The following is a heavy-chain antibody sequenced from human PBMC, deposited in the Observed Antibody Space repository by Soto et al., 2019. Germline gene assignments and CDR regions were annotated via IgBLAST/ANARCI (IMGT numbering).Heavy chain of an antibody. J-gene: IGHJ4*02. V-gene: IGHV4-31*11. CDR2: IYYSGST. D-gene: IGHD4-17*01. CDR3: ARSPEATVTAFDF. CDR1: GGYLRGYH. Sequence: SETLSLTCAVYGGYLRGYHWSWIRQRPGKGLEWIGYIYYSGSTYYNPSLKSRVTISVDTSKNQFSLKLSSVTAADTAVYYCARSPEATVTAFDFWGLGTLVTVSS.